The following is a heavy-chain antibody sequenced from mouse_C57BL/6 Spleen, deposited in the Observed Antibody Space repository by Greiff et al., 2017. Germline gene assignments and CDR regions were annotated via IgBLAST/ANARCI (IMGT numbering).Heavy chain of an antibody. CDR2: IDPSDSST. CDR3: ASGRTTVDY. CDR1: GYTFTSYW. D-gene: IGHD1-1*01. J-gene: IGHJ2*01. V-gene: IGHV1-69*01. Sequence: QVQLQQPGAELVMPGASVQLSCKASGYTFTSYWMHWVKQRPGQGLEWNGEIDPSDSSTNYNHKFNGKSTWTLYKSSSTAYMQLSSLTSEDTAVYYWASGRTTVDYWGQGTTLTVSS.